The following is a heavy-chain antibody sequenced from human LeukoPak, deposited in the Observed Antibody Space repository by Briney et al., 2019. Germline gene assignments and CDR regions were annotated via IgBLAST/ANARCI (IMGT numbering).Heavy chain of an antibody. Sequence: GGSLRLSCAASGFTFNNAWMNWVRQAPGKGLEWVGRVKSKTDGGTTDYAAPVEGRFTISRDDSKNTLYLQMNSLKTEDTAVYYCSTSNYYYDCNGWYWGQGTLVTVSS. V-gene: IGHV3-15*07. CDR2: VKSKTDGGTT. CDR1: GFTFNNAW. J-gene: IGHJ4*02. CDR3: STSNYYYDCNGWY. D-gene: IGHD3-22*01.